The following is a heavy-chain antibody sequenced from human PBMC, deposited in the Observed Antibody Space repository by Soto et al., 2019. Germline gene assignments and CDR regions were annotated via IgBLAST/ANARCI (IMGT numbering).Heavy chain of an antibody. V-gene: IGHV4-4*07. J-gene: IGHJ4*02. CDR2: IYTNGGT. Sequence: NPSETLSLTCSVSGGSINGYYWSWVRQPAGKGLEWIGRIYTNGGTNYNPSLKSRVTMSIDTSQNRFSLVLSTVTAADSALYFCARGHFSGNSRSFDYWGPGTLVTVSS. D-gene: IGHD1-26*01. CDR3: ARGHFSGNSRSFDY. CDR1: GGSINGYY.